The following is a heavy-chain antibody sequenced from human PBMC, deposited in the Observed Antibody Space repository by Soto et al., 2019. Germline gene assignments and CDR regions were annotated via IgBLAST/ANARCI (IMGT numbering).Heavy chain of an antibody. Sequence: GGSLRLSCAASGFTFSSYGMHWVRQAPGKGLEWVAVIWYDGSNKYYADSVKGRFTISRDNSKNTLYLQMNSLRAEDTAVYYCARDSYDFWSGYYQAERYYFDYWGQGTLVTVSS. CDR2: IWYDGSNK. D-gene: IGHD3-3*01. CDR1: GFTFSSYG. J-gene: IGHJ4*02. V-gene: IGHV3-33*01. CDR3: ARDSYDFWSGYYQAERYYFDY.